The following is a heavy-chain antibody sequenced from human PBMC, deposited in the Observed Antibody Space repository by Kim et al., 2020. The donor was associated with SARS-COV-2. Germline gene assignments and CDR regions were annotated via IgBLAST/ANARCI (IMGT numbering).Heavy chain of an antibody. CDR3: VRDRESSGSYLDY. CDR2: ISYDGSIK. CDR1: GFSFSDHA. Sequence: GGSLRLSCAATGFSFSDHAMHWVRQVPGKGLEWVAAISYDGSIKKYADSVKVRFTISRDNSRYTLYLQMHSLRSEDTALYFCVRDRESSGSYLDYCGQGT. J-gene: IGHJ4*02. V-gene: IGHV3-30*04. D-gene: IGHD3-10*01.